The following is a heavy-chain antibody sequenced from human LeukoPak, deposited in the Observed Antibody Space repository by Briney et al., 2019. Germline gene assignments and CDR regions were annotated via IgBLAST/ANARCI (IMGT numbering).Heavy chain of an antibody. Sequence: VASVKVSCKASGCTFTNFDINWVRQATGQGLEWMGWMNPNTGNAGYAQKFQDRVTITWDASISTAYMDLSSLRSEDTAVYYCARTLGEPDAFDIWGQGTMVTVSS. D-gene: IGHD3-16*01. CDR2: MNPNTGNA. J-gene: IGHJ3*02. V-gene: IGHV1-8*03. CDR3: ARTLGEPDAFDI. CDR1: GCTFTNFD.